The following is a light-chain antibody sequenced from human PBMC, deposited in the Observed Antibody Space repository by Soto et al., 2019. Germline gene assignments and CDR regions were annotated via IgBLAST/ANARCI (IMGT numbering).Light chain of an antibody. CDR1: NIGSES. J-gene: IGLJ1*01. Sequence: SYYLTQPPSVSVAPGRTARITCGGNNIGSESVHWYQQRPGQAPVLVVYDDSDRPSGIPERFSGSNSANTATLTISRVEAGDEADYYCQVWYSSTDLYVFGSGTKVTVL. V-gene: IGLV3-21*02. CDR3: QVWYSSTDLYV. CDR2: DDS.